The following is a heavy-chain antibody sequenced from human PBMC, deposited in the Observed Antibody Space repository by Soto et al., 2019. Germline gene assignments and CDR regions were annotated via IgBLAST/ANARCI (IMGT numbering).Heavy chain of an antibody. CDR2: INHSGST. V-gene: IGHV4-34*01. CDR1: GGSFSGYY. Sequence: ASETLSLTCAVYGGSFSGYYWSWIRQPPGKGLEWIGEINHSGSTNYNPSLKSRVTISVDTSKNQFSLKLSSVTAADTAVYYCARFNIAIDAFDIWGQGTMVTVS. CDR3: ARFNIAIDAFDI. J-gene: IGHJ3*02. D-gene: IGHD2-21*01.